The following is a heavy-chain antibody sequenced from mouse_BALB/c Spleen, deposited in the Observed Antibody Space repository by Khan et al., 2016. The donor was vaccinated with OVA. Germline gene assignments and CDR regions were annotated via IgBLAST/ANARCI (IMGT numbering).Heavy chain of an antibody. J-gene: IGHJ1*01. CDR1: GFTFSSYA. CDR2: ISGGGNYT. CDR3: TRPPITAVVVKSYWFFDV. D-gene: IGHD1-1*01. Sequence: EVELVESGGGLVKPGGSLKLSCTASGFTFSSYAMSWVRQTPEKRLEWVATISGGGNYTYYPDSVKGRFTISRDNAKNTLYLQMSSLRSEDTAMYYWTRPPITAVVVKSYWFFDVWGEGTTVTVSS. V-gene: IGHV5-9-3*01.